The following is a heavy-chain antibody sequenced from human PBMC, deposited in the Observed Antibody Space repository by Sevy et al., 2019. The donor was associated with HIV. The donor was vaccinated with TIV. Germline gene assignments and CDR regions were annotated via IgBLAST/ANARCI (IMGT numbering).Heavy chain of an antibody. CDR3: ARIGSGGFGELVFDY. CDR1: GFTFSSYE. CDR2: ISSSGSTI. D-gene: IGHD3-10*01. J-gene: IGHJ4*02. V-gene: IGHV3-48*03. Sequence: GGSLRLSCAASGFTFSSYEMNWVRQAPGKGLEWVSYISSSGSTIYYADSVKGRFTISRDNAKNSLYLQMNSLRAEDTAVYYCARIGSGGFGELVFDYWGQGTLVTVSS.